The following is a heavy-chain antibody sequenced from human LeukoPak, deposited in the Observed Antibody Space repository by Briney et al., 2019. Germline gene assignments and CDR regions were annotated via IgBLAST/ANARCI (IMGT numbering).Heavy chain of an antibody. Sequence: KTSETLSLTCAVYGGSFSGYYWSWIRQPPGKGLEWIGEINHSGSTNYNPSLKSRVTISVDTSKNQFSLKLSSVTAADTAVYYCARLSYYYDSSGYSSVYYGMDVWGQGTTVTVSS. CDR3: ARLSYYYDSSGYSSVYYGMDV. D-gene: IGHD3-22*01. CDR2: INHSGST. CDR1: GGSFSGYY. J-gene: IGHJ6*02. V-gene: IGHV4-34*01.